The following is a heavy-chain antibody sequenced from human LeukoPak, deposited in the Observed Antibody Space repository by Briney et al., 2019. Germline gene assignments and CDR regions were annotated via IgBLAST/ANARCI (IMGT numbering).Heavy chain of an antibody. Sequence: SVKVSCHASGGTFSSYAISWVRQAPGQGLEWMGGIIPIFGTANYAQKFQGRVTITADESTSTAYMELRSLRSEDTAVYYCAREYYGSGSSFDYWGQGTLVTVSS. V-gene: IGHV1-69*13. CDR2: IIPIFGTA. CDR1: GGTFSSYA. CDR3: AREYYGSGSSFDY. D-gene: IGHD3-10*01. J-gene: IGHJ4*02.